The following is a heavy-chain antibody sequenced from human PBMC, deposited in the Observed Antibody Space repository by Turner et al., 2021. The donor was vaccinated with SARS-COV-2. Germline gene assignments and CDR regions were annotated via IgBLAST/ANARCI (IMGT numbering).Heavy chain of an antibody. CDR3: ARDGGTGTTFPFFDY. CDR2: IWYAGSYK. Sequence: QVQLVESGGGVVQPGRSLRLSCTASGFTFSGYAMHWVRQAPGKGLEWVAVIWYAGSYKYYADSVKGRFTISRDNSKNTLYLQKNSLRAEDTALYYCARDGGTGTTFPFFDYWGQGTLVTVSS. CDR1: GFTFSGYA. J-gene: IGHJ4*02. V-gene: IGHV3-33*08. D-gene: IGHD1-7*01.